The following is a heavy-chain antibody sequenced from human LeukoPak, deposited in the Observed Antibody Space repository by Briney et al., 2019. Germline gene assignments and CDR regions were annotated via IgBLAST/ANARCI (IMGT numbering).Heavy chain of an antibody. CDR2: IYYSGST. CDR1: GGSISSYY. J-gene: IGHJ3*02. CDR3: ARDLVRGVISAFDI. D-gene: IGHD3-10*01. Sequence: SETLSLTCIVSGGSISSYYWSWIRQPPGKGLEWIGYIYYSGSTNYNPSLKSRVTISVDTSKNQFSLKLSSVTAADTAVYYCARDLVRGVISAFDIWGQGTMVTVSS. V-gene: IGHV4-59*01.